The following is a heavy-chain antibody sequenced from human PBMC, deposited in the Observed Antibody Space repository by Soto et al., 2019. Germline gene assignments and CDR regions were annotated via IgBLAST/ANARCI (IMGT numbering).Heavy chain of an antibody. V-gene: IGHV3-7*01. CDR3: ARGQASSNCFEP. D-gene: IGHD7-27*01. CDR2: IKQDGSEK. Sequence: AWSLRLSCAASGFTFSSYWMTWVRQAPGKGLEWVANIKQDGSEKYYVDSVKGRFTISRDNAKNSLYLQMNSLRAEDTAVYYCARGQASSNCFEPWGQGTTVTVSS. J-gene: IGHJ6*02. CDR1: GFTFSSYW.